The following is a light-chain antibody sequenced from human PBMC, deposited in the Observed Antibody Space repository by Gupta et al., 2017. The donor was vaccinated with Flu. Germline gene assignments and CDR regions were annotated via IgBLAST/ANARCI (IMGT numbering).Light chain of an antibody. Sequence: PGQTAVITCSGDVLAEAFVYCYRQRTGQAPAVVRFKDTKRASGIPDRFSGSTSGTTVTLTISGVQPEDKADYDCQTADSDYNSIFGGRTKL. CDR3: QTADSDYNSI. CDR1: VLAEAF. CDR2: KDT. V-gene: IGLV3-25*03. J-gene: IGLJ2*01.